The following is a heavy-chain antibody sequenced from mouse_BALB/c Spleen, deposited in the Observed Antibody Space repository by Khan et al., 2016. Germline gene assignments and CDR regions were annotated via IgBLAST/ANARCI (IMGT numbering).Heavy chain of an antibody. CDR2: ISYSGNT. CDR3: ARYLYYYGSTYDTMDY. J-gene: IGHJ4*01. CDR1: GDSITSGY. D-gene: IGHD1-1*01. V-gene: IGHV3-8*02. Sequence: EVQLQESGPSLVKPSQTLSLTCSVTGDSITSGYWNWIRKFPGNKLEYMGYISYSGNTYYNPSLKSRISITRDTSKNQYYLQLKSVTTEDTATYDCARYLYYYGSTYDTMDYWGQGTSVTVSS.